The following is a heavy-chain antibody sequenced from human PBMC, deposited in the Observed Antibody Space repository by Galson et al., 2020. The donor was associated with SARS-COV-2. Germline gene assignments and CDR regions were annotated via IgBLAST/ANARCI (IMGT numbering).Heavy chain of an antibody. D-gene: IGHD3-3*01. CDR2: IKQDGSEK. CDR3: ARGSIYYDFWSGRAEYFQH. Sequence: GGSLRLSCRGSGFSFSSYWMNWVRQAPGKGLEWVANIKQDGSEKFYVESVKGRFTVSRDNAQNSLYLQMNNLRVEDTAVYFCARGSIYYDFWSGRAEYFQHWG. J-gene: IGHJ1*01. V-gene: IGHV3-7*01. CDR1: GFSFSSYW.